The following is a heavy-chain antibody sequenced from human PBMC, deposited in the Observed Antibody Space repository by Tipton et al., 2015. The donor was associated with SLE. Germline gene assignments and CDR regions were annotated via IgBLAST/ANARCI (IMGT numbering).Heavy chain of an antibody. J-gene: IGHJ4*02. V-gene: IGHV3-33*01. Sequence: RSLRLSCAASGFSFSSYGMHWVRQAPGKGLEWVAVIWYDGSNEYYPDSVKGRFTISRDNSKNTLYLQMNSLRAEDTAVYYCARDPDRYGRRRYIDYWGQGTLVTVSS. CDR3: ARDPDRYGRRRYIDY. CDR1: GFSFSSYG. D-gene: IGHD5-18*01. CDR2: IWYDGSNE.